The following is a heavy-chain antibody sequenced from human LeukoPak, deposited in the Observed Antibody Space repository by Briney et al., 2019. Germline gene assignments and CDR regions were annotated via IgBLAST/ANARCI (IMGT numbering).Heavy chain of an antibody. CDR3: ARDTGISGDAFDI. J-gene: IGHJ3*02. V-gene: IGHV4-4*07. D-gene: IGHD1-14*01. CDR1: GGSISSYY. Sequence: SETLSLTCTVSGGSISSYYWSWIRQPAGKGLEWIGGIYTSGSTNYNPSLKSRVTMAVDTSKNQFSLKLSSVTAADTAVYYCARDTGISGDAFDIWGQGTMVTVSS. CDR2: IYTSGST.